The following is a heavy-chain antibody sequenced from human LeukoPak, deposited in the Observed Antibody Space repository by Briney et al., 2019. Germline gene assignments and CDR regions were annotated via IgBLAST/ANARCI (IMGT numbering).Heavy chain of an antibody. Sequence: SVKLSCKASGYTFTSYCISWVRQAPGQGLEWMGGIIPIVGTANSAHNFQGRFSITSANSTRTAYMELSRLRSEDTAVYFCARDLGVGDGKNFDASDIWGQGTMVTVSS. J-gene: IGHJ3*02. CDR3: ARDLGVGDGKNFDASDI. CDR2: IIPIVGTA. V-gene: IGHV1-69*06. CDR1: GYTFTSYC. D-gene: IGHD5-24*01.